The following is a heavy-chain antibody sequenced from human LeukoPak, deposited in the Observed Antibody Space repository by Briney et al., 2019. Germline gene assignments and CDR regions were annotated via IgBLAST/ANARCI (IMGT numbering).Heavy chain of an antibody. V-gene: IGHV4-34*01. D-gene: IGHD3-22*01. J-gene: IGHJ4*02. Sequence: PSETLSLTCAVSGGSISSGGYYWTWLRQPPGRGLEWVGEINHSGRTNYTPSLKSRATISVDTSKNQFSLQLSSVTAADTSVYYCARGYYYDGSAYFDYWGQGTLVTVSS. CDR3: ARGYYYDGSAYFDY. CDR1: GGSISSGGYY. CDR2: INHSGRT.